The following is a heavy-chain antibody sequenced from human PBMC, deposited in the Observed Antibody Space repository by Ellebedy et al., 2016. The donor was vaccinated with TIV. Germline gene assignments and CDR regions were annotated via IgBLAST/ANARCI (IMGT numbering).Heavy chain of an antibody. V-gene: IGHV3-30*04. Sequence: GESLKISXAASGFTFSSYAMHWVRQAPGKGLEWVAVISYDGSNKYSADSVKGRFTISRDNSKNTLYLQMNSLRADDTAMYYCRQGHYSHYWGQGTLVTVSS. CDR1: GFTFSSYA. CDR2: ISYDGSNK. J-gene: IGHJ4*02. CDR3: RQGHYSHY.